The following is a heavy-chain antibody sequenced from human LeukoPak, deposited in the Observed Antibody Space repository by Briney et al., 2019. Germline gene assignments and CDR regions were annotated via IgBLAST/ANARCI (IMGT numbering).Heavy chain of an antibody. CDR1: GGSISSGGYY. D-gene: IGHD3-10*01. Sequence: KTSQTLSLTCTVSGGSISSGGYYWSWIRQHPGKGLEWIGYIYYSGSTYYNPSLKSRVTISVDTSKNQFSLKLSSVTAADTAVYYCARFPKDYYGSGKESDYWGQGTLVTVSS. J-gene: IGHJ4*02. V-gene: IGHV4-31*03. CDR2: IYYSGST. CDR3: ARFPKDYYGSGKESDY.